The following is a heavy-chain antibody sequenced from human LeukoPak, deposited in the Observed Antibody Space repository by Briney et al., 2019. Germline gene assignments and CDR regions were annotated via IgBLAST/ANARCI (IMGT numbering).Heavy chain of an antibody. CDR3: ASLVRGVTTPDD. J-gene: IGHJ4*02. CDR1: GGSIGSSSYY. CDR2: IYYSGST. V-gene: IGHV4-39*01. Sequence: SETLSLTCTVSGGSIGSSSYYWGWIRQPPGKGLEWIGSIYYSGSTYYNPSLKSRVTISVDTSKNQFSLTLSSVTAADTAVYCGASLVRGVTTPDDWGQGTLVTVSS. D-gene: IGHD3-10*01.